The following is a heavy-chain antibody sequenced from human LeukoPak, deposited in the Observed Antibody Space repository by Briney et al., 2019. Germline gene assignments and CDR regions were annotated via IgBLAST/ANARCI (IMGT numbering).Heavy chain of an antibody. CDR3: AKNGQSGFSFDP. V-gene: IGHV4-34*08. CDR2: GGNSGGT. CDR1: GFTFSDYY. Sequence: GSLRLSCAASGFTFSDYYWSWIRQPPGKGLEWIGEGGNSGGTKFNPSLKSRVTISADTSKNQFSLKLSSVTAADTAVYYCAKNGQSGFSFDPWGQGTLVTVSS. D-gene: IGHD1-26*01. J-gene: IGHJ5*02.